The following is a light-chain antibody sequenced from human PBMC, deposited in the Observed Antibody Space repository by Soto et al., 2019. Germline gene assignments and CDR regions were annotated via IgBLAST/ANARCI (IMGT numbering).Light chain of an antibody. V-gene: IGKV1-33*01. CDR3: QDEDYRPA. J-gene: IGKJ5*01. Sequence: DIQMTQSPSSLSASVGDRVTITCQASQDINNHLNWYQQKPGKDPKLLIYDASNLETGVRSRFSGSGSWTDFIFIITGLQPVDSATYDCQDEDYRPAFCRGTRLEIK. CDR2: DAS. CDR1: QDINNH.